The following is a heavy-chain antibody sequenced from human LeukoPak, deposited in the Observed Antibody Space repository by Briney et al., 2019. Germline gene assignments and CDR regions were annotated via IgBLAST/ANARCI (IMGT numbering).Heavy chain of an antibody. CDR1: GGSISSSSYY. Sequence: SETLSLTCTVSGGSISSSSYYWGWIRQPPGKGLEWIGSIYHSGSTYYNPSLKSRVTISVDTSKNQFSLKLSSVTAADTAVYYCARDPVSYYDFWSGADWGQGTLVTVSS. J-gene: IGHJ4*02. V-gene: IGHV4-39*07. D-gene: IGHD3-3*01. CDR3: ARDPVSYYDFWSGAD. CDR2: IYHSGST.